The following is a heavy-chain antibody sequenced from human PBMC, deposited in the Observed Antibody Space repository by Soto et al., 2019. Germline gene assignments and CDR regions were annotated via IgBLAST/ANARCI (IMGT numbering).Heavy chain of an antibody. J-gene: IGHJ4*02. CDR1: GGSIISNSW. D-gene: IGHD2-21*02. CDR2: IYHNGRT. CDR3: ARDCGGDCSYFDH. Sequence: QVQLQESGPGLAKPSETLSVTCGVSGGSIISNSWWSWVRQPPGKGLEWIGEIYHNGRTDYNPSLKSRVTMSVDTSKNQIFLNLSSVTAADTAVYYCARDCGGDCSYFDHWGQGTLVTVSS. V-gene: IGHV4-4*02.